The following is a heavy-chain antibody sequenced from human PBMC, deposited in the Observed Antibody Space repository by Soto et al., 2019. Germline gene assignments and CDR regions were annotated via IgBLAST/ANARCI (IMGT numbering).Heavy chain of an antibody. CDR2: INQDGSEK. CDR1: ESTVSRDW. CDR3: SGGVGDAF. Sequence: EVHLVESGGGLVQTGGSLRLSCAIFESTVSRDWMNWVRQAPGQGLEWVAHINQDGSEKYYVDSVKGRLTISRDNAKKSLYLQMNSLRPADTAMYYCSGGVGDAFWGQGTLVTVSS. V-gene: IGHV3-7*04. D-gene: IGHD1-26*01. J-gene: IGHJ4*02.